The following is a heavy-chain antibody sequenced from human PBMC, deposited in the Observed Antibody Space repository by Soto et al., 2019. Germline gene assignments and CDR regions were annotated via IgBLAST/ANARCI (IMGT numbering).Heavy chain of an antibody. Sequence: SETLSLTCTVSGGSISSGGYYWSWIRQHPGKGLEWIGYIYYSGSTYYNPSLKSRVTISVDTSKNQFSLKLSSVTAADTAVYYCXRDVVVPAAIRSNWFDPWGQGTLVTVSS. CDR3: XRDVVVPAAIRSNWFDP. D-gene: IGHD2-2*02. CDR1: GGSISSGGYY. CDR2: IYYSGST. J-gene: IGHJ5*02. V-gene: IGHV4-31*02.